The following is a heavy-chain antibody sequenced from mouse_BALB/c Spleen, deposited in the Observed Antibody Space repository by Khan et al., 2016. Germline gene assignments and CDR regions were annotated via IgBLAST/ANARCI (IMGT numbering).Heavy chain of an antibody. Sequence: EVELVESGPGLVKPSQSLSLTCTVPGYSITSDYAWNWIRQFPGNKLEWMGYISYSGSTSYNPSLKSRISITRDTSKNQFFLQLNSVTTEDTATXFCARYYYGSSYFDYWGQGTTLTVSS. CDR1: GYSITSDYA. D-gene: IGHD1-1*01. CDR3: ARYYYGSSYFDY. CDR2: ISYSGST. J-gene: IGHJ2*01. V-gene: IGHV3-2*02.